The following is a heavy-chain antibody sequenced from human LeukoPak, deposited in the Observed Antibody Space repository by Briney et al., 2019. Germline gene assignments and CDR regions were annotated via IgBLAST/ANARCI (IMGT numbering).Heavy chain of an antibody. CDR1: GFTFSSYA. D-gene: IGHD3-22*01. CDR3: ARDILHYYDSGPFDY. CDR2: ISYDGSNK. V-gene: IGHV3-30-3*01. J-gene: IGHJ4*02. Sequence: PGRSLRLSCAASGFTFSSYAMHWVRQAPGKGLEWVAVISYDGSNKYYADSVKGRFTISRDNSKNTLYLQMNSLRAEDTAVYYCARDILHYYDSGPFDYWGQGTLVTVSS.